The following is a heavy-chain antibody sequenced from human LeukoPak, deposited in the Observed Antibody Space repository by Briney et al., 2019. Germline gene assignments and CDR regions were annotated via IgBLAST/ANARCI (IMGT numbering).Heavy chain of an antibody. D-gene: IGHD5-18*01. V-gene: IGHV3-7*01. CDR1: GFTFSSYA. CDR3: ASVGDTGMAVRY. J-gene: IGHJ4*02. CDR2: IKQDGSEK. Sequence: GGSLRLSCAASGFTFSSYAMSWVRQAPGKGLEWVANIKQDGSEKYYVDSVKGRFTISRDNAKNSLYLQMNSLRAEDTAVYYCASVGDTGMAVRYWGQGTLVSVSS.